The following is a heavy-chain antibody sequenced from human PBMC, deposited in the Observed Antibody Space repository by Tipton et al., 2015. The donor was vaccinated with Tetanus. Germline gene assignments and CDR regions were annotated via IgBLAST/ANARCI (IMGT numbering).Heavy chain of an antibody. J-gene: IGHJ4*02. D-gene: IGHD2-8*01. CDR1: GYIFNNYW. CDR3: ARAHCTDGVCNFDF. Sequence: MQLVQSGGEVKKPGESLKISCKGSGYIFNNYWIGWVRQKPGKGLEWMGLIYPGDSDTRYSPSFQGQVTISVDKSINTAYLQWSSLKASDTSMFYCARAHCTDGVCNFDFWGQGALVTVAS. V-gene: IGHV5-51*01. CDR2: IYPGDSDT.